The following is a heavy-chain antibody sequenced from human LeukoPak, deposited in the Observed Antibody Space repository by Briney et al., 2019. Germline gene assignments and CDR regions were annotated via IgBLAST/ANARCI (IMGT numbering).Heavy chain of an antibody. CDR3: ARDNGMGYYGGSGYFDY. V-gene: IGHV1-2*02. CDR1: GYTFTGYY. D-gene: IGHD1-26*01. Sequence: GSVKVSCKASGYTFTGYYMHWVRQAPGQGLEWMGWLNPKSGGTNYAQKFQGRVTMTRDTSITTAYMELSRLTSDDTAVYYCARDNGMGYYGGSGYFDYWGQGTLVTVSS. J-gene: IGHJ4*02. CDR2: LNPKSGGT.